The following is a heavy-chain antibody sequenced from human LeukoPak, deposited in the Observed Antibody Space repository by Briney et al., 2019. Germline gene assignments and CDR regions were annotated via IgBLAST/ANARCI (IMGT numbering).Heavy chain of an antibody. CDR2: IYGGGST. D-gene: IGHD2-21*02. V-gene: IGHV3-53*01. CDR3: ARSLGAYCGGDCYSAGY. J-gene: IGHJ4*02. Sequence: GGSLRLSCAASGFTVSSSYMNWVRQAPGKGLEWVSLIYGGGSTYYADSVKGRFTISRDNSKNTLYLQMNSLRAEDTAVYYCARSLGAYCGGDCYSAGYWGQGTLVTVSS. CDR1: GFTVSSSY.